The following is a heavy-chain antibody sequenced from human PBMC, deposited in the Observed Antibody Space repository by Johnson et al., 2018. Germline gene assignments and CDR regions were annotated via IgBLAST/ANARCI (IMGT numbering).Heavy chain of an antibody. V-gene: IGHV1-8*01. CDR2: MNPNSGNT. CDR3: GRVSRYYYGMDV. CDR1: GYTFTSYD. J-gene: IGHJ6*02. Sequence: QVQLQESGAEVKKPGASVKVSCKASGYTFTSYDINWVRQATGQGLEWMGWMNPNSGNTGYAQKFQGRVTMTRNTSISTAYMGLSSLRSEDTAVYDGGRVSRYYYGMDVWGQGTTVTVSS.